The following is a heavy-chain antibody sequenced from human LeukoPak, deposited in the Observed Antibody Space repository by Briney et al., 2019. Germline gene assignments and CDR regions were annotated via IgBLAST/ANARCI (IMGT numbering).Heavy chain of an antibody. CDR2: INHSGST. CDR1: GGSFSGYY. J-gene: IGHJ4*02. V-gene: IGHV4-34*01. CDR3: ARGMSLVTPWDY. Sequence: SETLSLTCAVYGGSFSGYYWSWIRQPPGKGLEWIGEINHSGSTNYNPSLKSRVTISVDTSKNQFSLKLSSVTAADTAVYYCARGMSLVTPWDYWGQGTLVTVSS. D-gene: IGHD4-23*01.